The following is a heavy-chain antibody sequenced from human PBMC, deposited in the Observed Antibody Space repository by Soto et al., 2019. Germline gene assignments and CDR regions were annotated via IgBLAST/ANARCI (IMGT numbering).Heavy chain of an antibody. CDR1: GGTFSSSA. CDR2: LIPLFRTP. Sequence: QVQLVQSGAEMKEPGSSVKVSCKTSGGTFSSSAISWLRQAPGQGLEWMGGLIPLFRTPDYAQKFQCRVTIAADESTSTAYMELSSLRSEDTAVYYCARDNDRLQLGGNYYYILDVWGQGTTITVSS. D-gene: IGHD4-4*01. J-gene: IGHJ6*02. CDR3: ARDNDRLQLGGNYYYILDV. V-gene: IGHV1-69*12.